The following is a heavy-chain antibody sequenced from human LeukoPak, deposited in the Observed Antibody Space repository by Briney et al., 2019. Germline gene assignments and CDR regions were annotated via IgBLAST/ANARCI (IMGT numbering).Heavy chain of an antibody. CDR3: ARTSARGAQFDY. D-gene: IGHD3-10*01. V-gene: IGHV4-4*07. CDR2: IYSSGST. J-gene: IGHJ4*02. Sequence: ETLSLTCSVSGGSISSYYWSWIRQPAGKGLEWIGRIYSSGSTNYNPSLTTRVTMSLDTSKNQFSLNLTTVTAADTAVYYCARTSARGAQFDYWGQGTLVTVSS. CDR1: GGSISSYY.